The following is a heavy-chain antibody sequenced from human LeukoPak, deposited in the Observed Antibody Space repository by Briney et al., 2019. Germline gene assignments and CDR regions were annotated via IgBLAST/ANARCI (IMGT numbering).Heavy chain of an antibody. Sequence: GGSLRLSCAASGFTFSNAWMSWVRQAPGKGLEWVGRIKSKTDGGTTDYAAPVKGRFTISRDDSKNTLYLQMNSLKTEDTAVYYCTTDFVVAGTRVGVFGYWGQGTLVTVSS. J-gene: IGHJ4*02. D-gene: IGHD6-19*01. V-gene: IGHV3-15*01. CDR2: IKSKTDGGTT. CDR1: GFTFSNAW. CDR3: TTDFVVAGTRVGVFGY.